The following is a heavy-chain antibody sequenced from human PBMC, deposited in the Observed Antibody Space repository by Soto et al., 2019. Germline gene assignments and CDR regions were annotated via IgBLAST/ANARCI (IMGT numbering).Heavy chain of an antibody. D-gene: IGHD1-20*01. CDR3: ARSIRGPRKFNGMDV. J-gene: IGHJ6*02. CDR1: GFSITSPGMS. Sequence: SGPTLVNPTETLTLTCTFSGFSITSPGMSVSWIRQPPGRALEWLALIERDDDDKCYSTSLKTRLTISKDTRKNQVVLTMANMDPADTATYYCARSIRGPRKFNGMDVWGQGTTVTVSS. V-gene: IGHV2-70*13. CDR2: IERDDDDK.